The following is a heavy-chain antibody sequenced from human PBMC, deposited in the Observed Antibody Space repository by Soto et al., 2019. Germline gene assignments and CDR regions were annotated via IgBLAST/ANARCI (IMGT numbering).Heavy chain of an antibody. CDR3: ARDCGTSCYQRGWGY. J-gene: IGHJ4*02. D-gene: IGHD2-2*01. CDR2: ISTYNGNA. V-gene: IGHV1-18*01. CDR1: GYTFPSYG. Sequence: QVQLVQSGAEVKKPGASVKVSCKASGYTFPSYGISWVRQAPGQGLEWMGWISTYNGNANYSQKLQGRVTMTTDTSTSTAYMELRSLRSDDTAVYYCARDCGTSCYQRGWGYWGQGTLVTVSS.